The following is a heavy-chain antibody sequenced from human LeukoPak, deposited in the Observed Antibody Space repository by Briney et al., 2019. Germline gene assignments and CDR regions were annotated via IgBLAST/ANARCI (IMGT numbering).Heavy chain of an antibody. CDR3: ARGWAMVRGVLNWFDP. CDR1: GGSISSGGYY. Sequence: SQTLSLTCTVSGGSISSGGYYWSWIRQHPGKGLEWIGYIYYSGSTYYNPSLKSRVTISVDTSKNQFSLKMSSVTAADTAVYYCARGWAMVRGVLNWFDPWGQGTLVTVSS. J-gene: IGHJ5*02. D-gene: IGHD3-10*01. CDR2: IYYSGST. V-gene: IGHV4-31*03.